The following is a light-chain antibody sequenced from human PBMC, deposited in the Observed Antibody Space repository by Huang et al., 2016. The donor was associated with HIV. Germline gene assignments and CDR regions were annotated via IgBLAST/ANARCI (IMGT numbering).Light chain of an antibody. V-gene: IGKV1-39*01. CDR2: AAS. Sequence: DIPMTQSPSSLSASVGDRVTITCRASQSISSHLNWYQQKPGKAPKLLIYAASSLQSGGPSRFSGSGSGTDFTLTISSLQPEDFATYYCQQSYSIPRTFGGGTMVEI. J-gene: IGKJ4*01. CDR3: QQSYSIPRT. CDR1: QSISSH.